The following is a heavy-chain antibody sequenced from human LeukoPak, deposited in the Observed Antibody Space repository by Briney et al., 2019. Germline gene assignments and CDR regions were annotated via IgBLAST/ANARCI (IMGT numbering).Heavy chain of an antibody. D-gene: IGHD2-15*01. V-gene: IGHV3-23*01. CDR3: AKAPVTTCSGAYCYPFDY. J-gene: IGHJ4*02. CDR1: GFTLSSYA. Sequence: PGGSLRLSCAASGFTLSSYAMSWVRQGPGKGLEWVSAISVSGNTYHADSVKGRFTISRDSSKSTLYLQMNSLRAGDAAVYYCAKAPVTTCSGAYCYPFDYWSQGTLVTVSS. CDR2: ISVSGNT.